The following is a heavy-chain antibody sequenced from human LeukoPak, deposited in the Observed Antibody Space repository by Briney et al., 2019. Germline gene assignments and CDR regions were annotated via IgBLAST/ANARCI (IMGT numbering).Heavy chain of an antibody. CDR2: ISAYNGNT. Sequence: ASVKVSCKASGYTFTSYDINWVRQATGQGLEWMEWISAYNGNTNYAQKLQGRVTMTTDTSTSTAYMELRSLRSDDTAVYYCARVDYYLDYWGQGTLVTVSS. CDR1: GYTFTSYD. CDR3: ARVDYYLDY. D-gene: IGHD2-15*01. V-gene: IGHV1-18*01. J-gene: IGHJ4*02.